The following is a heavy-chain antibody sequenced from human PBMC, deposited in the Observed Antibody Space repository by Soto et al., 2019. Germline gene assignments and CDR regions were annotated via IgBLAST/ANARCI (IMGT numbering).Heavy chain of an antibody. D-gene: IGHD3-10*01. CDR2: INPSGGST. V-gene: IGHV1-46*01. CDR3: AMERITMVRGVMVAYYYYGMDV. CDR1: GYTFTSYY. J-gene: IGHJ6*02. Sequence: QVQLVQYGAEVKKPGASVKVSCKASGYTFTSYYMHWVRQAPGQGLEWMGIINPSGGSTSYAQKFQGRVTMTRDTSTSTVYMELSSLRSEDTAVYYCAMERITMVRGVMVAYYYYGMDVWGQGTTVTVSS.